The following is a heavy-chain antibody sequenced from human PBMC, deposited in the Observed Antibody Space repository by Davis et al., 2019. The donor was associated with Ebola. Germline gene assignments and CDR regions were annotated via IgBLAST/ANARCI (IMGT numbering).Heavy chain of an antibody. Sequence: SETLSLTCTVSGGSISSGGYYWSWIRQHPGKGLEWIGYIYYSGSTYYNPSLKSRVTISVGTSKNQFSLKLSSVTAADTAVYYCARAYSYGYYYGMDVWGKGTTVTVSS. CDR3: ARAYSYGYYYGMDV. D-gene: IGHD5-18*01. CDR2: IYYSGST. CDR1: GGSISSGGYY. V-gene: IGHV4-31*03. J-gene: IGHJ6*04.